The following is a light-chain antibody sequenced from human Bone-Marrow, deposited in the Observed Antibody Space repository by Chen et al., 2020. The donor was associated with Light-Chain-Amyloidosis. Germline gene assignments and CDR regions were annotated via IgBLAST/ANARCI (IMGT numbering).Light chain of an antibody. CDR3: WSYQECCNPYV. J-gene: IGLJ1*01. Sequence: QSALTQPASVSGSPGQSITVHCAGPSSDVGVYNLVPWYQQRPGKATKLMFYEVTKRPAGVSARVSGSKSGSASSRTRSGRQAQAEGDYYCWSYQECCNPYVFGGGTNFTGL. CDR2: EVT. CDR1: SSDVGVYNL. V-gene: IGLV2-23*02.